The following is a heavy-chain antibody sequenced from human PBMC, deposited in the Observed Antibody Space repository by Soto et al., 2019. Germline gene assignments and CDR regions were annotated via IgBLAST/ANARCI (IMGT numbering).Heavy chain of an antibody. CDR1: AGTFSSYA. J-gene: IGHJ4*02. CDR3: ATRPPYSSSSLSWGSSFDY. V-gene: IGHV1-69*06. Sequence: ASVKVSCKASAGTFSSYAISWVRQAPGQGLEWMGGIIPIFGTANYAQKFQGRVTITADKSTSTAYMELSSLRSEDTAVYYCATRPPYSSSSLSWGSSFDYWGQGTLVTVSS. D-gene: IGHD6-6*01. CDR2: IIPIFGTA.